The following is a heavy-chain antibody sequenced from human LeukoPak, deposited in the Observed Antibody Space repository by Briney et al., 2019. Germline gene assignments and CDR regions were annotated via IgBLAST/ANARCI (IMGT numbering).Heavy chain of an antibody. CDR2: INHSGST. D-gene: IGHD2-21*02. CDR1: GGSFSGYY. Sequence: SETLSLTCAVYGGSFSGYYWSWIRQPPGKGLEWIGEINHSGSTNYNPSLKSRVTISVDTSKNQFSLKLSSVTAADTAVYYCAKGRGWAVVTAIQYYFDYWGQGTLVTVSS. J-gene: IGHJ4*02. V-gene: IGHV4-34*01. CDR3: AKGRGWAVVTAIQYYFDY.